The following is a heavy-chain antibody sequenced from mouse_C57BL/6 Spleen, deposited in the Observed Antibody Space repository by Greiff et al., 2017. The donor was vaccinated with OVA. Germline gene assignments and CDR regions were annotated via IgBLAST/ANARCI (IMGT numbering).Heavy chain of an antibody. CDR1: GFTFSSYG. D-gene: IGHD2-4*01. J-gene: IGHJ2*01. Sequence: EVHLVESGGDLVKPGGSLKLSCAASGFTFSSYGMSWVRQTPDKRLEWVATISSGGSYTYYPDSVKGRFTISRDNAENTLYLQMSSLKSEDTAMYYCARLGLYYDLRGYFDDWGQGTTLTVSS. CDR2: ISSGGSYT. CDR3: ARLGLYYDLRGYFDD. V-gene: IGHV5-6*01.